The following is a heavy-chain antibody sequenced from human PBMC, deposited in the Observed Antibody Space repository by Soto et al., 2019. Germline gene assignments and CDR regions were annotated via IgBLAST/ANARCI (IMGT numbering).Heavy chain of an antibody. D-gene: IGHD6-19*01. CDR3: ARKWLVEGGYYYGMDV. V-gene: IGHV1-69*06. Sequence: QVQLVQSGAEVKKPGSSVKVSCKASGGTFSSYAISWVRQAPGQGLEWMGGIIPIFGTANYAQKFQGRATITADKSTSTAYMELSSLRSEDTAVYYCARKWLVEGGYYYGMDVWGQGTTVTVSS. CDR1: GGTFSSYA. CDR2: IIPIFGTA. J-gene: IGHJ6*02.